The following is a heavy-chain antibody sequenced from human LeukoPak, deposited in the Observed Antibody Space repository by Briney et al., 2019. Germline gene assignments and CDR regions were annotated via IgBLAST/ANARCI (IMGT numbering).Heavy chain of an antibody. CDR1: GDFFSGYY. D-gene: IGHD3-22*01. V-gene: IGHV4-34*01. CDR2: INHSGST. J-gene: IGHJ4*02. Sequence: SETLSLTCAVYGDFFSGYYWSWLRQPPGKGLEGVGEINHSGSTNYNPSLKSRITISVDTSKNQCSLKLSSVTAADTAVYYCARASTIVVVTRVFDYWGQGTLVTVSS. CDR3: ARASTIVVVTRVFDY.